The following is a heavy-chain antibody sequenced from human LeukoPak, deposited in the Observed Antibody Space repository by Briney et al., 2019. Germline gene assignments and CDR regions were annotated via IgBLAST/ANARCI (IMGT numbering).Heavy chain of an antibody. Sequence: GGSLRLSCAASGFTFNNYAMNWVRQAPGKGLEWVSAISGSGGSTYYADSVKGRFTISRDNSKNTLYLQMNSLRAEDTAVYYCAKDRFLEWWGTLWGQGTMVTVSS. V-gene: IGHV3-23*01. CDR2: ISGSGGST. J-gene: IGHJ3*01. CDR3: AKDRFLEWWGTL. CDR1: GFTFNNYA. D-gene: IGHD3-3*01.